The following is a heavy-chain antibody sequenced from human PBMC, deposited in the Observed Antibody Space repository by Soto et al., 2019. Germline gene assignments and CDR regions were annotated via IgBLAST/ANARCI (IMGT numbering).Heavy chain of an antibody. Sequence: EVQLVESGGGLVKPGGSLRLSCAASGFTFSNAWMSWVRQAPGKGLEWVGRIKSKTDGGTTDYAAPVKGRFTISSDDSKNTLYLQMNSLKTEDTAVYYCTTESYGGYYYYGMDVWGQGTTVTVSS. J-gene: IGHJ6*02. CDR2: IKSKTDGGTT. V-gene: IGHV3-15*01. D-gene: IGHD4-17*01. CDR3: TTESYGGYYYYGMDV. CDR1: GFTFSNAW.